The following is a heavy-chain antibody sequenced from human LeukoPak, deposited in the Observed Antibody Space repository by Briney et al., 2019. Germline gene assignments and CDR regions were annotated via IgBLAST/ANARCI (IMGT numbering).Heavy chain of an antibody. CDR3: ASLRGTTVPGFDY. Sequence: ASVKVSCKASGYTFTGYYMHWVRQVPGQGLEWMGWINPNSGGTNYAQKFQGRVTMTRDTSISTAYMELSRLRSDDTAVYYCASLRGTTVPGFDYWGQGTLVTVSS. CDR1: GYTFTGYY. CDR2: INPNSGGT. D-gene: IGHD4-11*01. V-gene: IGHV1-2*02. J-gene: IGHJ4*02.